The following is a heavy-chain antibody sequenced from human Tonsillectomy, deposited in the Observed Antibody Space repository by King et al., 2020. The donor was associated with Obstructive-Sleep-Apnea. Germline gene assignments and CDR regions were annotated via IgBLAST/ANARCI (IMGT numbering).Heavy chain of an antibody. J-gene: IGHJ5*02. D-gene: IGHD3-9*01. CDR1: GFTFSGSA. V-gene: IGHV3-73*01. CDR3: TRPYYDILTGRRGFDP. CDR2: IRSKANSYAT. Sequence: VQLVESGGGLVQPGGSLKLSCAASGFTFSGSAMHWVRQASGKGLEWVGRIRSKANSYATAYAASVKGRFTISRDDSKNTAYVQMNSLKTEDTAVYYCTRPYYDILTGRRGFDPWGQGTLVTVSS.